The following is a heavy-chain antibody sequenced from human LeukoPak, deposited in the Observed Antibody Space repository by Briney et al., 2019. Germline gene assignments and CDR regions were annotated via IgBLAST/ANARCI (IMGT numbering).Heavy chain of an antibody. Sequence: PGGSLRLSCTASGLTFSTSGFNWVRQAPGKGLEWVASIGPTGSDRYHADSIKGRFTISRDNANNFLYLQIHSLRAEDTAVYYCATETNGRHYDYWGQGTLLTVSS. J-gene: IGHJ4*02. D-gene: IGHD1-14*01. CDR1: GLTFSTSG. V-gene: IGHV3-21*06. CDR3: ATETNGRHYDY. CDR2: IGPTGSDR.